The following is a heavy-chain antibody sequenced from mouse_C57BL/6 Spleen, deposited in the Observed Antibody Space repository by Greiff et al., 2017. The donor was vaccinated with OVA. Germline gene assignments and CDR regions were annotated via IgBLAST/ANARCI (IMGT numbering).Heavy chain of an antibody. D-gene: IGHD1-1*01. CDR3: ARYYYGSSYGYWYFDV. CDR2: IWTGGGT. Sequence: VMLVESGPGLVAPSQSLSITCTVSGFSLTSYAISWVRQPPGKGLEWLGVIWTGGGTNYNSALKSRLSISKDNSKSQVFLKMNSLQTDDTARYYCARYYYGSSYGYWYFDVWGTGTTVTVSS. J-gene: IGHJ1*03. V-gene: IGHV2-9-1*01. CDR1: GFSLTSYA.